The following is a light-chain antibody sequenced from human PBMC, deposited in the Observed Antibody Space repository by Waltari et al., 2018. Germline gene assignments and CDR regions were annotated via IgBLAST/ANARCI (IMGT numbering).Light chain of an antibody. J-gene: IGKJ4*01. Sequence: LSPGERATLSCRASQSVGTYLAWYQQKSGQTPRLLIYDASNRATGIPARFSGSGSGTDFTLTISSLDPEDFAIYYCQQRGSWPLTFGGGTKLEI. CDR1: QSVGTY. CDR2: DAS. V-gene: IGKV3-11*01. CDR3: QQRGSWPLT.